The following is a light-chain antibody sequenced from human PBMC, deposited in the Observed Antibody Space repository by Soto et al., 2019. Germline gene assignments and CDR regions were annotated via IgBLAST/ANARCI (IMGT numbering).Light chain of an antibody. CDR3: HSYSSTNFYV. CDR1: FSDIAVFNY. V-gene: IGLV2-14*01. J-gene: IGLJ1*01. Sequence: QSVLAQPASVSGSPGQSITISCTGSFSDIAVFNYVSWYQQYPGRAPKLLIYQVTSRASGVSHRFSGSKSGNTASLTISGLQPEDEAEYYCHSYSSTNFYVFGTSTKVTVL. CDR2: QVT.